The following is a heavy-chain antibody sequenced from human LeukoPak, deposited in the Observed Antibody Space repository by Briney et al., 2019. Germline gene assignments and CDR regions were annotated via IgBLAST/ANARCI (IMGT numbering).Heavy chain of an antibody. Sequence: GGSLRLSCAASGFTFSSYGMHWVRQAPGKGLEWVAVISYDGSNKYYADSVKGRFTISRDNSKNTLYLQMNSLRAEDTAVCYCAKEGSSSWFYYYYGMGVWGQGTTVTASS. CDR3: AKEGSSSWFYYYYGMGV. V-gene: IGHV3-30*18. D-gene: IGHD6-13*01. J-gene: IGHJ6*02. CDR1: GFTFSSYG. CDR2: ISYDGSNK.